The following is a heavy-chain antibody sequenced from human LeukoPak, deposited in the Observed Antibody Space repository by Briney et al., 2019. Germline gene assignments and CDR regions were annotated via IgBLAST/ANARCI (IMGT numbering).Heavy chain of an antibody. CDR3: ARGGDSDAFDI. CDR1: GGTFSSYA. CDR2: IIPIFGTA. V-gene: IGHV1-69*06. D-gene: IGHD2-21*02. J-gene: IGHJ3*02. Sequence: SVKVSCKASGGTFSSYAISWVRQAPGQGLEWMGGIIPIFGTANYAQKFQGRVTITAGKSTSTAYTELSSLRSEDTAVYYCARGGDSDAFDIWGQGTMVTVSS.